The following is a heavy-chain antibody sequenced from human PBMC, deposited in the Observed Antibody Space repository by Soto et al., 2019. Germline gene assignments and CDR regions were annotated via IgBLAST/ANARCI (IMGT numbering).Heavy chain of an antibody. J-gene: IGHJ6*02. D-gene: IGHD6-13*01. CDR3: ARPIAAAGTRPMRYYYYYGMDV. V-gene: IGHV1-69*13. CDR1: GGTFSSYA. Sequence: SVKVSCKASGGTFSSYAISWVRQAPGQGLEWMGGIIPIFGTANYAQKFQGRVTITADESTSTAYMELSSLRSEDTAVYYCARPIAAAGTRPMRYYYYYGMDVWGQGTTVTVSS. CDR2: IIPIFGTA.